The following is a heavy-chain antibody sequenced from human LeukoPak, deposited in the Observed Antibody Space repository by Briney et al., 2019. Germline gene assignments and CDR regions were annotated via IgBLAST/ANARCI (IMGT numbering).Heavy chain of an antibody. V-gene: IGHV1-2*02. D-gene: IGHD1-26*01. J-gene: IGHJ4*02. Sequence: GASVKVSCKASGYTFTVYYMHWVRQAPGQGLEWMGWINPNSGGTNYAQKFQGRVTMNRDTSISTAYMEVSRLRSDDTAVYYCAREWDSGSYYLGYFDYWGQGTLVTVSS. CDR1: GYTFTVYY. CDR3: AREWDSGSYYLGYFDY. CDR2: INPNSGGT.